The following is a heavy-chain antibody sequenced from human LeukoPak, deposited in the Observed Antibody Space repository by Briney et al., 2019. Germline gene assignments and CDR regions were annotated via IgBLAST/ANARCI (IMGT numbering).Heavy chain of an antibody. Sequence: GGSLRLSCAASGFTFDDYTMHWVRQFPGKGLEWVSLISWDGGSTYYADSVKGRFTISRDNSKNSLYLQMNSLRTEDTALYYCAKRSLVNLGELYYFDYWGQGTLVTVSS. D-gene: IGHD3-10*01. CDR3: AKRSLVNLGELYYFDY. CDR1: GFTFDDYT. V-gene: IGHV3-43*01. J-gene: IGHJ4*02. CDR2: ISWDGGST.